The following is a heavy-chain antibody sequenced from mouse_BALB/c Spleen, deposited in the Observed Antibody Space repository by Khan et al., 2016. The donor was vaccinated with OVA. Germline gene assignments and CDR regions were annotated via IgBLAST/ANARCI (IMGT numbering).Heavy chain of an antibody. CDR3: ARTARIKY. Sequence: DVQLVESGPGLVKPSQSLSLTCTVTGYSITSGYGWNWIRQFPGNKLEWMGYISYSGSTNYNPSLKSRISITRATSKNQFFLQLKSVPTEDTATYYCARTARIKYWGQGTTLTVSS. CDR1: GYSITSGYG. V-gene: IGHV3-2*02. CDR2: ISYSGST. J-gene: IGHJ2*01. D-gene: IGHD1-2*01.